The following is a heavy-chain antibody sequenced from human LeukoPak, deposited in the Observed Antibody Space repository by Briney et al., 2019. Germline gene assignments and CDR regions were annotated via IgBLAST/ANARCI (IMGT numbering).Heavy chain of an antibody. Sequence: SETLSLTCTVSGGSISSYYWSWIRQPPGKGLEWIGYIYYSGSTNYNPSLKSRVTISVDTSKNQFSLKLSSVTAADTAVYYCARDAYLGSGWTGAFDYWGQGTLVIVSS. D-gene: IGHD6-19*01. CDR1: GGSISSYY. CDR3: ARDAYLGSGWTGAFDY. CDR2: IYYSGST. J-gene: IGHJ4*02. V-gene: IGHV4-59*12.